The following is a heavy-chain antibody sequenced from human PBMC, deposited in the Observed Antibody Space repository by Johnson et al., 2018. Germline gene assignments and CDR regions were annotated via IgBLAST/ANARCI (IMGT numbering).Heavy chain of an antibody. V-gene: IGHV3-11*04. CDR3: AGDWEEMATITGYFQH. D-gene: IGHD5-24*01. Sequence: QVQLVQSGGGVVQPGGSLRLSCAASGFTFSDYYMSWIRQAPGKGLEWVSYISESGNSIYYTDSVKGRFTISRENARNSLYLQMNSLRAEDTAVYYCAGDWEEMATITGYFQHWGQGTLVTVSS. J-gene: IGHJ1*01. CDR1: GFTFSDYY. CDR2: ISESGNSI.